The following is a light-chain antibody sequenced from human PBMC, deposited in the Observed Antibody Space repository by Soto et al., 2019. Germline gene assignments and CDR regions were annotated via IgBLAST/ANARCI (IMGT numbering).Light chain of an antibody. V-gene: IGLV3-21*04. J-gene: IGLJ2*01. Sequence: SYELTQPPSVSVAPGKTARITCGGNNIGSKSVHWYQQKPGQAPVLVIYYDSDRPSGIPERFSGSNSGNTATLTISRVEAGDEADYYCQVWDSSSDHPHVVFGGGTKVTVL. CDR3: QVWDSSSDHPHVV. CDR2: YDS. CDR1: NIGSKS.